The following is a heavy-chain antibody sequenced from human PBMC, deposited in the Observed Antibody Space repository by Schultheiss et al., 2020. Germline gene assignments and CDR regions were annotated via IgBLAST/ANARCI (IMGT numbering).Heavy chain of an antibody. CDR1: GYTFTSYG. CDR3: ARDPRRIRSYYDFWSGYYKGDYYYYMDV. CDR2: ISAYNGNT. V-gene: IGHV1-18*01. D-gene: IGHD3-3*01. J-gene: IGHJ6*03. Sequence: ASVKVSCKASGYTFTSYGISWVRQAPGQGLEWMGWISAYNGNTNYAQKLQGRVTMTTDTSTSTAYMELRSLRSDDTAVYYCARDPRRIRSYYDFWSGYYKGDYYYYMDVWGKGTTVTVS.